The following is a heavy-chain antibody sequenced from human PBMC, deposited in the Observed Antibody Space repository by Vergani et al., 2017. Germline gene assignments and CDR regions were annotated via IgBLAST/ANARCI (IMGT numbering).Heavy chain of an antibody. V-gene: IGHV1-46*03. CDR1: GYTFTSYY. CDR3: ASSGYSYGPLGAFDI. Sequence: QMQLVQSGAEVKKPGASVKVSCKASGYTFTSYYMHWVRQAPGQGLEWMGIINPSGGSTSYAQKFQGRVTMTRYTSTSTVYMELSSLRSEDTAVYYCASSGYSYGPLGAFDIWGQGTMVTVSS. J-gene: IGHJ3*02. CDR2: INPSGGST. D-gene: IGHD5-18*01.